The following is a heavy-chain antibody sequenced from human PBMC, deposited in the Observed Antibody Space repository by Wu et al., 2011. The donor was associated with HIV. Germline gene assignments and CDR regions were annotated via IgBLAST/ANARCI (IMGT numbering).Heavy chain of an antibody. D-gene: IGHD2-2*01. V-gene: IGHV1-18*01. CDR1: SYTFGSYA. Sequence: QVQLVQSGPEVKKPGASVKVSCTASSYTFGSYAMGWVRQAPGQGLEWMGWISAYTGNIKYAQKFQGRVTMTTDTSASTAYMELRSLRSDDTAVYYXARTYCSSPRNCPLVGMDVWGQGTTVTVSS. J-gene: IGHJ6*02. CDR2: ISAYTGNI. CDR3: ARTYCSSPRNCPLVGMDV.